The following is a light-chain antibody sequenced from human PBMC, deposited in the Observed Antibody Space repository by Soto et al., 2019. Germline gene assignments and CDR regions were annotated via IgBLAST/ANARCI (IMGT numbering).Light chain of an antibody. J-gene: IGKJ2*03. CDR3: LQHNSYPLS. CDR2: TAS. CDR1: QGIRND. Sequence: DIQMTQSPSSLSASVGDRVTITCRASQGIRNDLGWFQQKPGKAPKRLIYTASSLQSGVPSRFSGRASGTDFPLPIGSLQPEDFATYYGLQHNSYPLSFGQGTKLEIK. V-gene: IGKV1-17*01.